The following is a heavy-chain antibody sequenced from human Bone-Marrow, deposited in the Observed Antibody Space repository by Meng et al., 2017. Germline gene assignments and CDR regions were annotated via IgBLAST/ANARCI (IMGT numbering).Heavy chain of an antibody. V-gene: IGHV1-69*06. J-gene: IGHJ4*02. D-gene: IGHD3-9*01. CDR1: GGTFSSYA. CDR3: ATTVLRYFDWLLGTFDY. Sequence: QGQLVQSGAEVKKPGSSVKVSCKASGGTFSSYAISWVRQAPGQGLEWMGGIIPIFGTANYAQKFQGRVTITADKSTSTAYMELSSLRPEDTAVYYCATTVLRYFDWLLGTFDYWGQGTLVTVSS. CDR2: IIPIFGTA.